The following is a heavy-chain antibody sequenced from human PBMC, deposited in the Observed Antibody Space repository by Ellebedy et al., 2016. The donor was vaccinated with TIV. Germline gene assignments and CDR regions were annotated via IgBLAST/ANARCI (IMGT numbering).Heavy chain of an antibody. CDR3: ARDHPLGIENFDY. Sequence: GESLKISCAASGFTFSSYALHWVRQAPGKGLEWVAVISYDGSNKYYADSVRGRFTMSRDNSKNTLYLQMNSLRAEDTAVYYCARDHPLGIENFDYWGQGTLVTVSS. CDR2: ISYDGSNK. CDR1: GFTFSSYA. V-gene: IGHV3-30*07. D-gene: IGHD7-27*01. J-gene: IGHJ4*02.